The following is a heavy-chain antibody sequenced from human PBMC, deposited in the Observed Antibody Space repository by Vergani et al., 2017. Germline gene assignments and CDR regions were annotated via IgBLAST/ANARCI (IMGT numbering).Heavy chain of an antibody. D-gene: IGHD2-2*01. J-gene: IGHJ4*02. CDR3: ARVGTSSNRDYFDY. Sequence: QVQLVQSGAEVKKPGASVKVSCKASGYTFTDYFMHWVRQASGQGLEWMGWINPNSGGTNYAQKFQGRVTMTRDTSISTAYMELSNLRSDDTAVYYCARVGTSSNRDYFDYWVQGTLVTVSS. CDR1: GYTFTDYF. CDR2: INPNSGGT. V-gene: IGHV1-2*02.